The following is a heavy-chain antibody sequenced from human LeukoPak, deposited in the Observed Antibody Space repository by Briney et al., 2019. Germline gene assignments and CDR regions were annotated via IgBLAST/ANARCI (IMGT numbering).Heavy chain of an antibody. D-gene: IGHD1-26*01. Sequence: ASVTVSCTTSGYTFTNYYIHWVRQAPGQGLEWMGRIDPNTGGTKSAKNFQGRVTMTRDTSISTAYMALSGLRSDDTAVYYCASLYDIVGTTVDYWGQGTLVTVSS. CDR2: IDPNTGGT. J-gene: IGHJ4*02. V-gene: IGHV1-2*06. CDR3: ASLYDIVGTTVDY. CDR1: GYTFTNYY.